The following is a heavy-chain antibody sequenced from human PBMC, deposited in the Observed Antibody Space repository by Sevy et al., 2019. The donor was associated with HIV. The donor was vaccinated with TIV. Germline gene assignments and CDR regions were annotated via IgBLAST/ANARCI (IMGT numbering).Heavy chain of an antibody. V-gene: IGHV4-59*01. Sequence: SETLSLTCTVSGGSISSYYWSWIRQPPGKGLEWIGYIYYSGSTNYNPSLKSRVTISVDTSKNQFSLKQSSVTAADTAVYYCAREWGPFTFGGVKPAAGAFDIWGQGTMVTVSS. D-gene: IGHD3-16*01. J-gene: IGHJ3*02. CDR3: AREWGPFTFGGVKPAAGAFDI. CDR2: IYYSGST. CDR1: GGSISSYY.